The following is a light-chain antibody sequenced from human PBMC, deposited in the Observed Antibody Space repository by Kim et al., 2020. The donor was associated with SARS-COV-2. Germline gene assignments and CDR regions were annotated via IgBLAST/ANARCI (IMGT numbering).Light chain of an antibody. CDR3: QSYDSSNPWV. CDR2: EDN. CDR1: SGSIASNY. Sequence: KPVTISCTRSSGSIASNYVQWYQQRPGSSPSTVIYEDNQRPSGVPDRFSGSIDSSSNSASLSISGLKTEDEADYYCQSYDSSNPWVFGGGTQLTVL. V-gene: IGLV6-57*01. J-gene: IGLJ3*02.